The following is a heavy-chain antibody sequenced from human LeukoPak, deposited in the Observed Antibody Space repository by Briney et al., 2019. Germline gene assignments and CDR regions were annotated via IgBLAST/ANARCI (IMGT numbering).Heavy chain of an antibody. Sequence: SVKVSCKASGGTFSRYAISWVRQAPGQGLEWMGGIIPIFGTAKYAQKFQGRVTLTTDESTSTAYMELSSLRSEDTAVYCCVFDSSGYLSRSLPPYFDSWGQGTLVTVSS. D-gene: IGHD3-22*01. CDR1: GGTFSRYA. CDR3: VFDSSGYLSRSLPPYFDS. CDR2: IIPIFGTA. V-gene: IGHV1-69*05. J-gene: IGHJ4*02.